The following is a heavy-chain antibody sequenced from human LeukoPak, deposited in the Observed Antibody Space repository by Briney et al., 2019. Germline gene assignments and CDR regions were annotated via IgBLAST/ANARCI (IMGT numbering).Heavy chain of an antibody. D-gene: IGHD2-15*01. Sequence: QPGGSLRLSCAASGFTFSSYAMSWVRQAPGKGLEWVSAISGSGGSTYYADSVKGRFTISRDNSKNTLYLQMNSLRLEDTAVYYCARAEGCSGGGGYGDFNYWGQETLVTVSS. V-gene: IGHV3-23*01. J-gene: IGHJ4*02. CDR1: GFTFSSYA. CDR3: ARAEGCSGGGGYGDFNY. CDR2: ISGSGGST.